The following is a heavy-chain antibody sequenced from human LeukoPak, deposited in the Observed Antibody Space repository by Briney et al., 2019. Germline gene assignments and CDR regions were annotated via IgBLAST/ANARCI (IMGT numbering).Heavy chain of an antibody. CDR2: IKKDGSEK. CDR3: ARDVGGGWSFGYYYYYMDV. V-gene: IGHV3-7*03. CDR1: GFSFSDYW. D-gene: IGHD1-26*01. J-gene: IGHJ6*03. Sequence: PGGSLRLSCAASGFSFSDYWMSWVRQAPGKGLEWVANIKKDGSEKHYVDSVKGRFTISRDNAKNSLYLQMNSLRAEDTAVYYCARDVGGGWSFGYYYYYMDVWGKGTTVTVSS.